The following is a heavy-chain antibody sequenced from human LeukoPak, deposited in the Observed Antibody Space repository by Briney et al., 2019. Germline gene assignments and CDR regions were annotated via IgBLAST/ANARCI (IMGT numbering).Heavy chain of an antibody. V-gene: IGHV4-34*01. Sequence: KPSETLSLTCAVYGGSFSGHYWSWIRQPPGKGLEWIGEINHSGSTNYNPSLKSRVTISVDTSKNQFSLKLSSVTAADTAVYYCARVRLSVWDIDYWGQGTLVTVSS. J-gene: IGHJ4*02. D-gene: IGHD1-26*01. CDR1: GGSFSGHY. CDR3: ARVRLSVWDIDY. CDR2: INHSGST.